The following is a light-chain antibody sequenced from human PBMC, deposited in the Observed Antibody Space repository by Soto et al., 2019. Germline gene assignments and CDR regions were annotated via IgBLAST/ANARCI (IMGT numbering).Light chain of an antibody. CDR3: QQYNNWPLS. CDR2: GAS. Sequence: EIVLTQSPGILSLSPGERASLSCGASQSISSSFLAWYQQKPGQAPRLLIYGASTRATGIPARFSGSGSGTEFTLTISSLQSADFAVYYCQQYNNWPLSFGGGTKVEIK. J-gene: IGKJ4*01. V-gene: IGKV3-15*01. CDR1: QSISSS.